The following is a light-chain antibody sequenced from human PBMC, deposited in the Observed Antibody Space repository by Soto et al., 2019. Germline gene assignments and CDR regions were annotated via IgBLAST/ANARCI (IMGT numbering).Light chain of an antibody. CDR1: SSDVGAYNY. J-gene: IGLJ2*01. Sequence: QSALTQPASVSGSPGQSITISCTGTSSDVGAYNYVSWYQHHPDKAPKVITYEVSKRPSGVSNRFSGSKTGNTASLTISGLQAEDEADYYCNSYTVSNTVIFGGGTKLTVL. CDR2: EVS. CDR3: NSYTVSNTVI. V-gene: IGLV2-14*01.